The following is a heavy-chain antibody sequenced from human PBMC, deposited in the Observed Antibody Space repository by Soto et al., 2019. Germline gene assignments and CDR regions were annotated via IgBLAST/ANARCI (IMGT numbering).Heavy chain of an antibody. V-gene: IGHV3-23*01. CDR1: GFTFSSYA. Sequence: GGSLRLSCAASGFTFSSYAMSWVRQAPGKGLGWVSAISGSGGSTYYADSVKGRFTISRDNSKNTLYLQMNSLRAEDTAVYYCAKGHLPTYCSSTSCYSANWFDPWGQGTLVTVSS. J-gene: IGHJ5*02. CDR2: ISGSGGST. D-gene: IGHD2-2*01. CDR3: AKGHLPTYCSSTSCYSANWFDP.